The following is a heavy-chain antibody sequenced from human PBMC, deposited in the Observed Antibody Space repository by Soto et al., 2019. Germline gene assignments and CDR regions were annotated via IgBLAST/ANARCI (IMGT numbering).Heavy chain of an antibody. J-gene: IGHJ4*02. V-gene: IGHV3-23*01. CDR1: GFTFSNYV. D-gene: IGHD3-10*01. CDR3: ASFPAPVLLY. CDR2: ITGSGDST. Sequence: GGSLRLSCAASGFTFSNYVMSWVRQTPGKGLEWVSTITGSGDSTYYADSLKGRFTISRDNSKNTLFLQMNSLRAEDTAVYYCASFPAPVLLYWGQGTLVTVSS.